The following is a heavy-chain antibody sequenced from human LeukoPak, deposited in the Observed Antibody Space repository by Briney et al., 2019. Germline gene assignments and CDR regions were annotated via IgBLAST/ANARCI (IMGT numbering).Heavy chain of an antibody. D-gene: IGHD3-22*01. CDR2: ICPGDSDT. CDR1: GYSFTSYW. V-gene: IGHV5-51*01. CDR3: ARGTYYDSSGYFPLAYGMDV. J-gene: IGHJ6*02. Sequence: GESLKISCKGSGYSFTSYWIGWVRQMPGKGLEWMGIICPGDSDTRYSPSFQGQVTISADKSISTAYLQWSSLKASDTAMYYCARGTYYDSSGYFPLAYGMDVWGQGTTVTVSS.